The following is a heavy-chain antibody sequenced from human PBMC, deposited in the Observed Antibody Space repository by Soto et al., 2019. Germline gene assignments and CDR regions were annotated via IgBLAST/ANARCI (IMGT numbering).Heavy chain of an antibody. CDR3: ARERMNGFEV. J-gene: IGHJ6*02. Sequence: ASVKVSCKASGYTFTGHYMHWVRQAPGQGLEWIGWINPDNGDTNYAQKSQGRVTMTRDTSISTAYMELSRLRSDDTAVFYCARERMNGFEVWGPGTMVTVSS. V-gene: IGHV1-2*02. CDR1: GYTFTGHY. CDR2: INPDNGDT.